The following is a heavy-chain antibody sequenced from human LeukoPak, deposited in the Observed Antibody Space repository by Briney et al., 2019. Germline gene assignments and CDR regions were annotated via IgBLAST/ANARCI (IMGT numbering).Heavy chain of an antibody. V-gene: IGHV3-30*01. CDR3: GREPEGSGWGYYFDY. CDR1: GFTFSTYV. Sequence: GTSLRLSCAASGFTFSTYVMHWVRQAPGKGLEGGAVISSDVSNKDYADSVKGRFTISRDSSNNTLYLQMHSLRTAAKAMYYCGREPEGSGWGYYFDYWGQGTLVTVSS. D-gene: IGHD3-16*01. CDR2: ISSDVSNK. J-gene: IGHJ4*02.